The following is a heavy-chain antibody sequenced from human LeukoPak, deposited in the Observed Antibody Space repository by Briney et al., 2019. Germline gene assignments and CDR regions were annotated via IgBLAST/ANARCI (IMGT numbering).Heavy chain of an antibody. D-gene: IGHD3-22*01. CDR3: ARVGPLTMIVFGY. CDR1: GDSISNYY. J-gene: IGHJ4*02. CDR2: VYYSGST. V-gene: IGHV4-59*01. Sequence: SETLSVTCTVSGDSISNYYWSWIRQPPGKGLEWIGYVYYSGSTNYNPSLKSRVTISVDTSKNQFSLKLSSVTAADTAVYYCARVGPLTMIVFGYWGQGTLVTVSS.